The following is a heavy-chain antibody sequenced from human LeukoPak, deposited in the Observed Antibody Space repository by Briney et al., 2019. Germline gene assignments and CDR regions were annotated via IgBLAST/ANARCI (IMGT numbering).Heavy chain of an antibody. CDR3: ARGGYYDRHLDY. V-gene: IGHV1-3*01. J-gene: IGHJ4*02. D-gene: IGHD3-22*01. CDR2: INAGNGNT. Sequence: ASVKVSCKASGYTFTSYAMHWVRQAPGQRLEWMGWINAGNGNTKYSQKFQGRVTTTRDTSASTAYMELSSLRSEDTAVYYCARGGYYDRHLDYWGQGTLVTVSS. CDR1: GYTFTSYA.